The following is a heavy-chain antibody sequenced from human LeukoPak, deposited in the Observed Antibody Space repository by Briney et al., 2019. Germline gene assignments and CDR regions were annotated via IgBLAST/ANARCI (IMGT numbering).Heavy chain of an antibody. CDR2: ISFSGANS. J-gene: IGHJ3*01. CDR3: ARDIQLST. CDR1: GFTFSDSV. D-gene: IGHD5-24*01. Sequence: GGSLRLSCAASGFTFSDSVMTWVRQAPGKGLDWVSLISFSGANSYYADSVKGRFTISRDNSKDTLFLQMNSLRAEDTAIYYCARDIQLSTWGLGTMVTVSS. V-gene: IGHV3-23*01.